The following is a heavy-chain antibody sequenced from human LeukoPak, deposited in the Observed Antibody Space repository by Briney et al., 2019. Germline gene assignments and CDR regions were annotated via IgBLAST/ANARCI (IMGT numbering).Heavy chain of an antibody. D-gene: IGHD3-10*01. CDR1: GFTFDDYA. V-gene: IGHV3-43D*03. Sequence: GGSLRLSCAASGFTFDDYAMHWVRQAPGKGLEWVSLISWDGGGTYYAGSVKGRFSISRDNSKNSLYLQMNSLRAEDTALYYCAKDMAAYYYASGNIDYWGQGTLVTVSS. CDR2: ISWDGGGT. J-gene: IGHJ4*02. CDR3: AKDMAAYYYASGNIDY.